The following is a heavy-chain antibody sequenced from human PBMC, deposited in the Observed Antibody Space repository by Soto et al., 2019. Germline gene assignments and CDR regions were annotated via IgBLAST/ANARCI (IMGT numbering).Heavy chain of an antibody. Sequence: QVHLVQSEAEVKKPWSSVKVSCKSSGDTFITSSVTWVRQAPGQGLECMGGFNPLFRTPVYAPKFQGRITITADESTSAAHLEVTRLTSEDTAIYFCAKGVAYSDWGQGTLVTVSS. J-gene: IGHJ4*02. CDR2: FNPLFRTP. V-gene: IGHV1-69*01. CDR3: AKGVAYSD. D-gene: IGHD5-12*01. CDR1: GDTFITSS.